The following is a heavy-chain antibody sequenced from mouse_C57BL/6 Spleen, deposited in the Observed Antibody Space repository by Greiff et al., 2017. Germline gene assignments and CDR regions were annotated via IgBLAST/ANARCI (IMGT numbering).Heavy chain of an antibody. CDR1: GYSFTGYY. Sequence: EVQLQQSGPELVKPGASVKISCKASGYSFTGYYMHWVKQSSEKSLEWIGEINPSTGGTSYNQKFKGKATLTVDKSSSTAYMQLKSLTSEDSAVYYCARENAYWGQGTLVTVS. V-gene: IGHV1-43*01. CDR3: ARENAY. CDR2: INPSTGGT. J-gene: IGHJ3*01.